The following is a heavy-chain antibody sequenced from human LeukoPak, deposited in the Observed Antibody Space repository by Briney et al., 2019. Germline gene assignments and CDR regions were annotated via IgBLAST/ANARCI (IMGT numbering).Heavy chain of an antibody. D-gene: IGHD2-15*01. CDR1: GFSFSDHY. V-gene: IGHV3-72*01. J-gene: IGHJ4*02. Sequence: PGGSLRLSCAASGFSFSDHYMDWVRQAPGKGLEWVGRTRNKAHSYTTEYAASVKGRFTISRDDSKNSLYLQMNSLRPEDTAMYYCANFGYCSDSTFYGVDWGQGTLVTVSS. CDR2: TRNKAHSYTT. CDR3: ANFGYCSDSTFYGVD.